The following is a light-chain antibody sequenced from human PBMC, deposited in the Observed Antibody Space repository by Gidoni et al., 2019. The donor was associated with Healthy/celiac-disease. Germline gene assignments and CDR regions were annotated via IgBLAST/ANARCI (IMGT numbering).Light chain of an antibody. CDR2: AAS. CDR3: QQYYSYPLI. V-gene: IGKV1-8*01. Sequence: AIRMTQSPSSFSASTGDRVTITCRASQGISSYLAWYQQKPGKAPKLLIYAASTLQSGVPSRFSGSGSGTDFTLTISCLQSEDFATYYCQQYYSYPLIFGGGTKVEFK. J-gene: IGKJ4*01. CDR1: QGISSY.